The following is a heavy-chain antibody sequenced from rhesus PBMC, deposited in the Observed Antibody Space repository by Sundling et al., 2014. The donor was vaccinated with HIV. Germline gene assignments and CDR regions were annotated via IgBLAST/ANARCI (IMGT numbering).Heavy chain of an antibody. V-gene: IGHV4-173*01. Sequence: QVQLQESGPGLVKPSETLSLTCDVSGDSISDNYWSWIRQSPGKGLEWIGRVSGAVGSTEYSPSLKSRVTISTDTSKNQFSLKLSSVTAADTAVYYCARLEQLDIYKYWGQGVLVTVSS. J-gene: IGHJ4*01. CDR1: GDSISDNY. CDR2: VSGAVGST. D-gene: IGHD1-20*01. CDR3: ARLEQLDIYKY.